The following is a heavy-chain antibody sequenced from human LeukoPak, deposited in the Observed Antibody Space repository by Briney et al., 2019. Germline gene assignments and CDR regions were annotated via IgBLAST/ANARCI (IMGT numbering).Heavy chain of an antibody. V-gene: IGHV1-8*01. CDR2: MNPNSGNT. CDR3: ASRKFTVVRGYYYYGMDV. J-gene: IGHJ6*02. D-gene: IGHD4-23*01. Sequence: GASVTVSCKASGYTFTSYDINWVRQATGQGLEWMGWMNPNSGNTGYAQKFQGRVTMTRNTSISTAYMELSSLRSEDTAVYYCASRKFTVVRGYYYYGMDVWGQGTTVTVSS. CDR1: GYTFTSYD.